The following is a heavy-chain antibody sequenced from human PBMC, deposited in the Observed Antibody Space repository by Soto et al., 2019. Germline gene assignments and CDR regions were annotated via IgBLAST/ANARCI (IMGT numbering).Heavy chain of an antibody. CDR1: GYTFTSYY. Sequence: ASVKVSCKASGYTFTSYYIRWVRQAPGQGLEWMGWIIANNGGANYAQKFQGRVTMTRDTSMSTAYLELRRLKYDDTATYYCVRAATYHGFDLWGQGTLVTVSS. J-gene: IGHJ4*03. V-gene: IGHV1-2*02. CDR2: IIANNGGA. D-gene: IGHD3-10*01. CDR3: VRAATYHGFDL.